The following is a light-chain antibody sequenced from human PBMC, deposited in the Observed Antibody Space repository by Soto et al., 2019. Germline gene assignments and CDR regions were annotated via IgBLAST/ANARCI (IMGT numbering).Light chain of an antibody. CDR3: SSYGGYNNIV. Sequence: QAALTQPPSASGSPGQSVIISCTGTSSDVGGYNYVSWFQQHPGKVPKLIIHEVNQRPSGVPDRFSGSKSGNTASLTVSGLQAEDEATYYCSSYGGYNNIVFGTGTKVTVL. J-gene: IGLJ1*01. V-gene: IGLV2-8*01. CDR2: EVN. CDR1: SSDVGGYNY.